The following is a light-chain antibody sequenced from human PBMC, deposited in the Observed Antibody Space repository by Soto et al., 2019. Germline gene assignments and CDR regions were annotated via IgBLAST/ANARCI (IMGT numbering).Light chain of an antibody. CDR1: QSISGW. V-gene: IGKV1-5*01. J-gene: IGKJ4*01. CDR2: DAS. Sequence: DIQMTQSPSTLSAYVGDRVSITCRASQSISGWLAWYQQKPGKAPNLLIYDASSLESGVPSRFSGSGSGTGFTLTISSLQPDDFETYYCQQYSTFLLTFGGGTKMDIK. CDR3: QQYSTFLLT.